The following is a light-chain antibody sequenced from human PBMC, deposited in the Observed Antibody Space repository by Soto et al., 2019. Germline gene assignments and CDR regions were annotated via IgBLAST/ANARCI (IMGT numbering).Light chain of an antibody. CDR1: QGISSY. CDR3: QQCGGSPLFS. Sequence: LTQSPSFLSASVGDRVTITCRASQGISSYLAWYQRKPGQAPRLLIHTTSIRATDIPDKFSGSGSGTDFTLTISRLEPQDSAVYYCQQCGGSPLFSFGPGTRVDI. J-gene: IGKJ3*01. V-gene: IGKV3-20*01. CDR2: TTS.